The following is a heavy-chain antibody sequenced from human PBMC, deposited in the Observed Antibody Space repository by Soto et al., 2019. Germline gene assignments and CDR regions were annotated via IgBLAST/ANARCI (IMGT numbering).Heavy chain of an antibody. CDR3: ARGGYSSGWGYYYGMDV. CDR1: GYTFTGYY. Sequence: QVQLVQSGAEVKKPGASVKVSCKASGYTFTGYYMHWVRQAPGQGLEWMVWINPNSGGTNYAQKFQGRVTMTRDTSISTAYMELSRLRSDDTAVYYCARGGYSSGWGYYYGMDVWGQGTTVTVSS. CDR2: INPNSGGT. V-gene: IGHV1-2*02. D-gene: IGHD6-19*01. J-gene: IGHJ6*02.